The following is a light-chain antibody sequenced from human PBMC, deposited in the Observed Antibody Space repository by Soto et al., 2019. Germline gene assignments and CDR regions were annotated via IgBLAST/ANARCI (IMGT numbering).Light chain of an antibody. CDR3: AAWADTLNGPV. Sequence: QSVLTQPPSASRAPGQRVTISCSGSSSNIGSNAVNWYQQLPGTAPKLLIFSNSQRPSGVPDRFSGSSSGTSASLAIGGLQSEYEAYYYCAAWADTLNGPVFGGGTQLTVL. V-gene: IGLV1-44*01. J-gene: IGLJ2*01. CDR1: SSNIGSNA. CDR2: SNS.